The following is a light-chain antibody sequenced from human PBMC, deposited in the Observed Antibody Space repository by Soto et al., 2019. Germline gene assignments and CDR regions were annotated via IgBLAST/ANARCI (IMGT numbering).Light chain of an antibody. Sequence: QSVLTQPPSASGTPGQRVTISCSGSSFNIGSNTVNWYQQLPGTAPKLLIYSNNQRPSGVPDRFSGSKSGTSASLAISGLQSEDEADYYCAAWDDSLSGSGVFGGGTKVTVL. CDR3: AAWDDSLSGSGV. CDR1: SFNIGSNT. V-gene: IGLV1-44*01. J-gene: IGLJ3*02. CDR2: SNN.